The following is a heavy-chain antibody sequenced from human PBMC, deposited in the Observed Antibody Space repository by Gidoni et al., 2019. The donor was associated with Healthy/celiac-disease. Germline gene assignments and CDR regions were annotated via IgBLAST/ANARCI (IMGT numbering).Heavy chain of an antibody. D-gene: IGHD4-4*01. CDR2: MRSKAYGGTT. J-gene: IGHJ4*02. Sequence: EVQLVESGGGLVQPGRSLRLSCTASGFPFGGYAMSWLRQAPGKGLEWVGFMRSKAYGGTTEYAASVKGRFTISRDDSKSIAYLQMNSLKTEDTAVYYCTRERVHYSNYAFDYWGQGTLVTVSS. CDR3: TRERVHYSNYAFDY. V-gene: IGHV3-49*03. CDR1: GFPFGGYA.